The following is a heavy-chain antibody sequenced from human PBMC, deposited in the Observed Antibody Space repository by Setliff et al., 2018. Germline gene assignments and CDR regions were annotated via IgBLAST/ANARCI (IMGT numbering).Heavy chain of an antibody. CDR3: ARDPNYYDSSGQLLGDAFDI. D-gene: IGHD3-22*01. V-gene: IGHV1-46*01. CDR1: GYTFTSYY. Sequence: GASVKVSCKASGYTFTSYYMHWVRQAPGQGLEWMGIINPSGGSTSYAQKCQGRVTMTRDTSTSTVYMELSSLRSEDTAVYYCARDPNYYDSSGQLLGDAFDIWGQGTMVTVSS. CDR2: INPSGGST. J-gene: IGHJ3*02.